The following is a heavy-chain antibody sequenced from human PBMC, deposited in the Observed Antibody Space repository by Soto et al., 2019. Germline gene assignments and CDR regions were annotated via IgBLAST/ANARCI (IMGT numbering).Heavy chain of an antibody. V-gene: IGHV1-69*13. CDR3: ASLNNWNDAGNFDY. CDR2: IIPIFGTA. J-gene: IGHJ4*02. D-gene: IGHD1-20*01. CDR1: GGTFSSYA. Sequence: GASVKVSCKASGGTFSSYAISWVRQAPGQGLEWMGGIIPIFGTANYAQKFQGRVTITADESTSTAYMELSSLRSEDTAVYYCASLNNWNDAGNFDYWGQGTLVTVSS.